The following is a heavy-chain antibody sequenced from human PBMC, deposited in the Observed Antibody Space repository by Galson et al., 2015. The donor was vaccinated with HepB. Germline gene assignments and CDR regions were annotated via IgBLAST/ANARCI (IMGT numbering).Heavy chain of an antibody. CDR1: GFNSSIFW. CDR3: ARSSGGYFDS. Sequence: SLRLSCAGSGFNSSIFWMSWVRQAPGKGLKWVANIKQDGREKYYVGPVKGRFTISRDNAGNSLYLQMNSLRGEDTALYYCARSSGGYFDSWGQGILVTVSS. D-gene: IGHD1-26*01. CDR2: IKQDGREK. V-gene: IGHV3-7*01. J-gene: IGHJ4*02.